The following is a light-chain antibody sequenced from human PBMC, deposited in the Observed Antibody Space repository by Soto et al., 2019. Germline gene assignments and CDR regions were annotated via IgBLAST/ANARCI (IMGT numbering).Light chain of an antibody. Sequence: EIVLTQSPDTLSLSPGERATLSCRASQSVSSNYLAWYQQKTGQTPRLLIYIASTRAPGIPDRFRGSGSGTHFTLTISRLEPEDFAVYYCQQYDSSPWTFGQGTEVEIK. J-gene: IGKJ1*01. V-gene: IGKV3-20*01. CDR1: QSVSSNY. CDR3: QQYDSSPWT. CDR2: IAS.